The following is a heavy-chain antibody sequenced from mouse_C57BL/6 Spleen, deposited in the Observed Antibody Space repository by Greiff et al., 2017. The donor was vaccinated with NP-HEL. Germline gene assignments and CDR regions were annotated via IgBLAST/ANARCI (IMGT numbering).Heavy chain of an antibody. CDR1: GFTIKNTY. J-gene: IGHJ3*01. CDR2: IDPANGNT. Sequence: VQLQQSVAELVRPGASVKLSCTASGFTIKNTYMHWVKQRPEQGLEWIGRIDPANGNTKYAPKFQGKATITADTSSNTAYLQLSSLTSEDTAIYYCARDYGSSFWFAYWGQGTLVTVSA. CDR3: ARDYGSSFWFAY. D-gene: IGHD1-1*01. V-gene: IGHV14-3*01.